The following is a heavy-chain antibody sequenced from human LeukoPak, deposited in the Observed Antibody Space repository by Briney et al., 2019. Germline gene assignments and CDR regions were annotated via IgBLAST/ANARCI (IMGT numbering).Heavy chain of an antibody. D-gene: IGHD4-17*01. CDR3: ARDHVRVTTGPGYFDY. CDR2: INPSSGST. Sequence: ASVKVSCKASGYTFTSYYMHWVRQAPGQGLEWMGIINPSSGSTSYAQKFQGRVTMTRDTSTSTVYMELSSLRSEDTAVYYCARDHVRVTTGPGYFDYWGQGTLVTVSS. V-gene: IGHV1-46*01. CDR1: GYTFTSYY. J-gene: IGHJ4*02.